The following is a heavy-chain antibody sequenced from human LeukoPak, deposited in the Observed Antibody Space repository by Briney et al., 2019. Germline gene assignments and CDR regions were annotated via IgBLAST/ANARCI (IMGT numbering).Heavy chain of an antibody. J-gene: IGHJ4*02. CDR1: GYTFTGYY. V-gene: IGHV1-2*06. Sequence: GASVKVSCKASGYTFTGYYMHWVRQAPGQGLEWMGRINPNSGGTNYAQKFQGGVTMTRDTSISTAYMELSRLRSDDTAVYYCARSYYDSSGYNYWGQGTLVTVSS. CDR3: ARSYYDSSGYNY. D-gene: IGHD3-22*01. CDR2: INPNSGGT.